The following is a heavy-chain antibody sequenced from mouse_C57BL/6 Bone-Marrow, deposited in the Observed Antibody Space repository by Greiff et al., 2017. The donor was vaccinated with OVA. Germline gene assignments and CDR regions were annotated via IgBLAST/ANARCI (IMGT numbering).Heavy chain of an antibody. CDR1: GYTFTSYW. CDR2: ICPGSGST. D-gene: IGHD2-4*01. Sequence: QVQLQQPGAELVKPGASVKMSCKASGYTFTSYWITWVKQRPGQGLEWIGDICPGSGSTNYTEKFKSKATLTVDTSSSTAYMQRSSLTSEDSAVYYCASGYYDYEFAYWGQGTLVTVSA. CDR3: ASGYYDYEFAY. V-gene: IGHV1-55*01. J-gene: IGHJ3*01.